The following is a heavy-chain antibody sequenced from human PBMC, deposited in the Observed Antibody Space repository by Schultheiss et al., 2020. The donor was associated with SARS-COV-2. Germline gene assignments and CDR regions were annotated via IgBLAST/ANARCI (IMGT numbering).Heavy chain of an antibody. V-gene: IGHV3-23*01. Sequence: GGSLRLSCAASGFTFSSYAMSWVRQAPGKGLEWVSAISGSGGSTYYADSVKGRFTISRDNAKNSLYLQMNSLRAEDTAVYYCAREGGSEVLLWFGELGAYYFDYWGQGTLVTVSS. CDR3: AREGGSEVLLWFGELGAYYFDY. J-gene: IGHJ4*02. D-gene: IGHD3-10*01. CDR2: ISGSGGST. CDR1: GFTFSSYA.